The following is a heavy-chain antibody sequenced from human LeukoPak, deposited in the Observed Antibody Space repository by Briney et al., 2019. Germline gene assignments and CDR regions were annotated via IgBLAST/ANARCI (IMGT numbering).Heavy chain of an antibody. V-gene: IGHV3-11*01. CDR1: GFTFSDYY. Sequence: XGSLRLSCAASGFTFSDYYMSWIRQAPGKGLEWASYISGTGSTIYYADSVKGRFTISRDNAKNSLYLQMNSLRAEDTAVYYCAKLKMTTIDYWGQGTLVTVSS. CDR3: AKLKMTTIDY. D-gene: IGHD5-24*01. CDR2: ISGTGSTI. J-gene: IGHJ4*02.